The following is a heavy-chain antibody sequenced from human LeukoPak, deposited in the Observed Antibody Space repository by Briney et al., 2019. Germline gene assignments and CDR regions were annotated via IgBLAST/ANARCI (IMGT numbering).Heavy chain of an antibody. D-gene: IGHD4-23*01. V-gene: IGHV1-18*01. J-gene: IGHJ4*02. CDR1: GYTFTSYG. CDR2: ISAYNGNT. CDR3: ARGWLAESTVVTPYNY. Sequence: ASVNVSCKASGYTFTSYGISWVRQAPGQGLEWMGWISAYNGNTNYAQKLQGRVTMTTDTSTSTAYMELSSLRSEDTAVYYCARGWLAESTVVTPYNYWGQGTLVTVSS.